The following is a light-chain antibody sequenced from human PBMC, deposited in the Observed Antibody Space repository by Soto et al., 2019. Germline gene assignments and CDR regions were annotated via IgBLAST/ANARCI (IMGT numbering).Light chain of an antibody. V-gene: IGKV3-11*01. CDR3: QQRSSWPFT. J-gene: IGKJ3*01. CDR1: QNINSY. Sequence: EIVLTQSPATLSLSPGERATLSCRASQNINSYLAWYQQKPGQAPRLLIYATSNRATGIPARFSGSGSGTDFTLSISSLEPEDFAVYYCQQRSSWPFTFGPGTKVVIK. CDR2: ATS.